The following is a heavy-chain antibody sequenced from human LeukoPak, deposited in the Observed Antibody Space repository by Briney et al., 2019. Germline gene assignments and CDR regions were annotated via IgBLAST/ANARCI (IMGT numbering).Heavy chain of an antibody. D-gene: IGHD3-22*01. V-gene: IGHV3-30*18. J-gene: IGHJ5*02. CDR1: GFTFSSYG. CDR3: AKASDDSSGSLVP. CDR2: ISYDGSNK. Sequence: PGGSLRLSCAASGFTFSSYGMHWVRQVPGKGLEWVAVISYDGSNKYYADSVKGRFTISRDNSKNTLYLQMNSLRTEDTAVYYCAKASDDSSGSLVPWGQGTLVTVSS.